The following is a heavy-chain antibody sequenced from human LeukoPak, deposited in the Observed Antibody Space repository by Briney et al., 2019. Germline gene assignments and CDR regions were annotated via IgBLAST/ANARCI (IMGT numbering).Heavy chain of an antibody. J-gene: IGHJ4*02. CDR2: IFGSGGST. V-gene: IGHV3-23*01. CDR3: AKTTTGYSSGRYPGWPVDY. D-gene: IGHD6-19*01. CDR1: GFTFSTYA. Sequence: GGSLRLSCAASGFTFSTYAMYWVRQAPGKGLEWVSGIFGSGGSTHYADSVKGRLTISRDNSKNTVYLQMNSLRAEDTAVYYCAKTTTGYSSGRYPGWPVDYWGQGTLDTVSS.